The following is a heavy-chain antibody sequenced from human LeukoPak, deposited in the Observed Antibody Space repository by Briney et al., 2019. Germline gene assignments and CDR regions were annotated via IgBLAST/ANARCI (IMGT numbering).Heavy chain of an antibody. J-gene: IGHJ6*03. Sequence: GSVKVSCKASGYTFTSYGISWVRQAPGQGLEWMGWISAYNGNTNYAQKLQGRVTMTTDTSTSTAYMELRSLRSDDTAVYYCARTPNYYGSGSYLGPPYYYYYMDVWGKGTTVTVSS. CDR3: ARTPNYYGSGSYLGPPYYYYYMDV. CDR2: ISAYNGNT. CDR1: GYTFTSYG. D-gene: IGHD3-10*01. V-gene: IGHV1-18*01.